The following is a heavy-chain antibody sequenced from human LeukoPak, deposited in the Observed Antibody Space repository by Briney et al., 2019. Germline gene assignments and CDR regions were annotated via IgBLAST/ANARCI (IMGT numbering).Heavy chain of an antibody. D-gene: IGHD6-13*01. V-gene: IGHV3-74*01. CDR2: ISSDGITT. Sequence: PGGSLRLSCATSGFTFSTSWMHWVRQAPGEGLVWVSRISSDGITTTYADFVKGRFTISRDNAKNTLYLQMNSLRVEDTAVYYCARVRSSSWYDYWGRGALVTVSS. CDR3: ARVRSSSWYDY. J-gene: IGHJ4*02. CDR1: GFTFSTSW.